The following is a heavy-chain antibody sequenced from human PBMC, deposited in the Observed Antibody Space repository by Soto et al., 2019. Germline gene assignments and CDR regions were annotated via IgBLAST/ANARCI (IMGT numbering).Heavy chain of an antibody. CDR2: ISPKSGGT. V-gene: IGHV1-2*02. J-gene: IGHJ4*02. Sequence: QVQLVQSGAEVKESGAPVKVSCKASGYTFTGYYIHWVRQAPGQGLEWVGEISPKSGGTRYAQKFQGRVTMTKDTAISTVYMELNNLSPDDTAVYYCGRGRSGELVVFYWGQGTLVTVHS. D-gene: IGHD1-7*01. CDR1: GYTFTGYY. CDR3: GRGRSGELVVFY.